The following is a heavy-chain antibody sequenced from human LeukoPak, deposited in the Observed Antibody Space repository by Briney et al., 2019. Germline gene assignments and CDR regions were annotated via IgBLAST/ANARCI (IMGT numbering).Heavy chain of an antibody. CDR2: IYSGGST. Sequence: GGSLRLSCAASGFTVSSNYMSWVRQAPGKGLEWVSVIYSGGSTYYADSVKGRFTISRDNAKNSLYLQMNSLRAEDTAVYYCTRDLMDYDVSTGLHHYYMDVWGQGTTVTVSS. V-gene: IGHV3-66*01. CDR1: GFTVSSNY. J-gene: IGHJ6*02. D-gene: IGHD3/OR15-3a*01. CDR3: TRDLMDYDVSTGLHHYYMDV.